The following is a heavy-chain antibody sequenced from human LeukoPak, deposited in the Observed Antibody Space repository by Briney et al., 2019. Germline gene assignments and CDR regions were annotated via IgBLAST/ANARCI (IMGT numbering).Heavy chain of an antibody. CDR1: GYTFTGYY. Sequence: GASVKVSCKASGYTFTGYYLHWVRQAPGQGLEWMGWINPNRGGTNYAQKFQGRVTMTRDTSISTAYMELSRLRSDDTAVYYCARLPYSSGWYHLDYWGQGTLVTVSS. D-gene: IGHD6-19*01. CDR2: INPNRGGT. CDR3: ARLPYSSGWYHLDY. V-gene: IGHV1-2*02. J-gene: IGHJ4*02.